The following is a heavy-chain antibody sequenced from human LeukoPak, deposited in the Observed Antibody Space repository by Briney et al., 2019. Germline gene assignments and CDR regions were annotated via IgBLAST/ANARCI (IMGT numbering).Heavy chain of an antibody. CDR3: ARGPSSSWPLVRRYYFDY. Sequence: PSETLSLTCAVYGGSFSGYYWSRIRQPPGKGLEWIGEINHSGSTNYNPSLKSRVTISVDTSKNQFSLKLSSVTAADTAVYYCARGPSSSWPLVRRYYFDYWGQGTLVTVSS. D-gene: IGHD6-13*01. J-gene: IGHJ4*02. CDR2: INHSGST. CDR1: GGSFSGYY. V-gene: IGHV4-34*01.